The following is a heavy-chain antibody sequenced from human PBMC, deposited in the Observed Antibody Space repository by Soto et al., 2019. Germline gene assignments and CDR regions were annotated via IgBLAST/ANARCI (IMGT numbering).Heavy chain of an antibody. CDR2: ISCCGGST. Sequence: PGGSLRLSCEASGFKFKKFAMGWVRQAPGEGLEWVSGISCCGGSTFYADSVKGRFSLARDDSKNTLSLQLNSLRVEDTAHYYCAKADGEQWLIPHLDNWGQGTQVTVSS. CDR1: GFKFKKFA. CDR3: AKADGEQWLIPHLDN. D-gene: IGHD6-19*01. J-gene: IGHJ1*01. V-gene: IGHV3-23*01.